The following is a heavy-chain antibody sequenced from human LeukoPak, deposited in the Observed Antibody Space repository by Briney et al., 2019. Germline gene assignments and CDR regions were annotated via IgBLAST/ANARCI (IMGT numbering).Heavy chain of an antibody. V-gene: IGHV3-53*01. D-gene: IGHD5-18*01. CDR2: VYSGGNT. CDR3: VLVGYSYGYYFDY. CDR1: GFTVGSNY. J-gene: IGHJ4*02. Sequence: PGGSLRLSCAGSGFTVGSNYMCWVRQAPGKGLEWVSVVYSGGNTYYADSAKGRFTISRDDSKNTLLLQMNSLRAEDTTVYYCVLVGYSYGYYFDYWGQGTLVTVSS.